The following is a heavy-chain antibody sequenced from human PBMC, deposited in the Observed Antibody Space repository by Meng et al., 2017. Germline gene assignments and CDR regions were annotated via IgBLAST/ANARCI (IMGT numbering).Heavy chain of an antibody. CDR2: IYWDDDK. V-gene: IGHV2-5*02. J-gene: IGHJ5*02. CDR3: AHRRGDSREGWFDP. D-gene: IGHD2-21*02. CDR1: GFSLITSGVG. Sequence: ALRESGPTLVQPPQPPTLPRTFSGFSLITSGVGVGWIRQPPGKALEWLALIYWDDDKRYSPSLKSRLTITKDTSKNQVVLTMTNMDPVDTATYYCAHRRGDSREGWFDPWGQGTLVTVSS.